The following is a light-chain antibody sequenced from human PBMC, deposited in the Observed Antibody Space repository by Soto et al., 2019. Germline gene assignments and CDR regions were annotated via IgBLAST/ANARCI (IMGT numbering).Light chain of an antibody. Sequence: EIVMTQSPATLSVSPGERATLSCRAGESISNNLAWYQHKPGQTPRLLIYDTSTRATGVPARFSGSRSGPEFTLTINGLQSEDFAIYYCQPYNNWPLTFGGGTKVDIK. CDR1: ESISNN. J-gene: IGKJ4*01. CDR2: DTS. V-gene: IGKV3-15*01. CDR3: QPYNNWPLT.